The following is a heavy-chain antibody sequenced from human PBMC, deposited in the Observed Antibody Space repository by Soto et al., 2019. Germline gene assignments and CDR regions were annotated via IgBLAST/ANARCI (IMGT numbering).Heavy chain of an antibody. V-gene: IGHV4-34*01. CDR1: TGSFKNYY. Sequence: QAQLEQWGAGLLKPSETLSLTCAVYTGSFKNYYWTWIRQPPGKGLEWVGEINHSGSTKYNPSRKSRVAMSVDTSKNQFSLKLRSVTAADTAVYSCARGTREGWFFDLWGRGTLVAVSS. J-gene: IGHJ2*01. CDR3: ARGTREGWFFDL. CDR2: INHSGST.